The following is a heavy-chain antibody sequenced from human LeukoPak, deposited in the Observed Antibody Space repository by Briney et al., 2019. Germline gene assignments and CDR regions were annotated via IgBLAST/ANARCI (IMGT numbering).Heavy chain of an antibody. CDR3: ARESAKYSNYRCFDP. CDR1: GDNISSNSAA. D-gene: IGHD4-11*01. Sequence: PSQTLSLTCAISGDNISSNSAAWNWVRQSPSRGLEWLGRTYYRSKYYFDYAVSVKSRITINPDTSKNQFSLQLNSVTPEDTAVYYCARESAKYSNYRCFDPWGQGTLVTVSS. CDR2: TYYRSKYYF. V-gene: IGHV6-1*01. J-gene: IGHJ5*02.